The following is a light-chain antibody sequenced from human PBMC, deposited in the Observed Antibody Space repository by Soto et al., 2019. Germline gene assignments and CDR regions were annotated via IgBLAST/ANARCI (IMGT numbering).Light chain of an antibody. J-gene: IGKJ2*01. CDR1: KRVTSNF. CDR2: VPS. Sequence: ENVLTQSPGTLSLSPGERATLSCRASKRVTSNFLAWYRQNPGQAPRLIIYVPSTRAAAVPDRFSGSGSGTDFTLTITRLEPEDFAVYYCQQYGRSPLLYTFGQGTKLGVK. V-gene: IGKV3-20*01. CDR3: QQYGRSPLLYT.